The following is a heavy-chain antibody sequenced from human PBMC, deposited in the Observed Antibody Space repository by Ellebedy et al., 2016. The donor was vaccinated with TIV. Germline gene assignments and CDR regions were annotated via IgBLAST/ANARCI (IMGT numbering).Heavy chain of an antibody. CDR2: IYSGGST. CDR1: GFTVSSNY. CDR3: ARVGLSYSSGWYHLYY. J-gene: IGHJ4*02. D-gene: IGHD6-19*01. V-gene: IGHV3-53*01. Sequence: GGSLRLSCAASGFTVSSNYMSWVRQAPGKGLEWVSVIYSGGSTYYADSVKGRFTISRDNSKNTLYLQMNSLRAEDTAVYYCARVGLSYSSGWYHLYYWGQGTLVTVSS.